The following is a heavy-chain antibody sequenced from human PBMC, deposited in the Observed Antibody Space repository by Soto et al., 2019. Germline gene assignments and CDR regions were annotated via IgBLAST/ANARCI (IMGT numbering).Heavy chain of an antibody. CDR2: IYWDDDN. J-gene: IGHJ1*01. V-gene: IGHV2-5*02. CDR3: AHYVSARPAGWLET. Sequence: QITLKESGPALVKPTQTLTLTCTFSGFSLSTSGEAVGWIRQPPGEALEWLALIYWDDDNRYNPTLKTRLTITKDTSKNQVVLTLTNMDPVDTATYYCAHYVSARPAGWLETWGQGILVTVSS. CDR1: GFSLSTSGEA. D-gene: IGHD3-10*01.